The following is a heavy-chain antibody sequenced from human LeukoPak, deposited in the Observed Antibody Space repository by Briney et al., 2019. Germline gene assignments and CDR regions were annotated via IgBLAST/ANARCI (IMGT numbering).Heavy chain of an antibody. CDR1: GGTFSSYA. J-gene: IGHJ3*02. CDR2: ISAYNGNK. CDR3: ARDRWSSSSSEGALDI. V-gene: IGHV1-18*01. D-gene: IGHD6-6*01. Sequence: GASVKVSRKASGGTFSSYAISWVRQAPGQGLDWMGWISAYNGNKVYAQELQGRVTMTTDTSTSTAYMELRSLRSDDTAVYYCARDRWSSSSSEGALDIWGQGTMVTVSS.